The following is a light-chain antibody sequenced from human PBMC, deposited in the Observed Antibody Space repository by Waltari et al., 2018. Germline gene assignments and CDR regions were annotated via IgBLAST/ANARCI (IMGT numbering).Light chain of an antibody. CDR3: MQGTHWPLT. V-gene: IGKV2-30*02. Sequence: DVVLTQPPLSLLVTLGQPAPISCKSSQGLVHSDGNTYLAWFHQRPGQSPRRLIYKVSNRESRVPDRFSASGSGTDFTLKISRVEAEDVGVYYCMQGTHWPLTFGGGTKVEMK. CDR1: QGLVHSDGNTY. CDR2: KVS. J-gene: IGKJ4*01.